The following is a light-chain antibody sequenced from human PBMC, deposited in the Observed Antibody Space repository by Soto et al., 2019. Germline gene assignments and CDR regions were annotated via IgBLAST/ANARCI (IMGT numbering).Light chain of an antibody. CDR3: QHYGGSPGVT. CDR2: GAS. V-gene: IGKV3-20*01. CDR1: QTVSSAY. J-gene: IGKJ3*01. Sequence: EVVLTQSPGTLSLSPGERATLSCRASQTVSSAYIAWYQQRPAQTPRLLIFGASNRAIAIPDRFSGSGSGSDFTFTISRLEPDDFAVYYCQHYGGSPGVTFGPGTKVDVK.